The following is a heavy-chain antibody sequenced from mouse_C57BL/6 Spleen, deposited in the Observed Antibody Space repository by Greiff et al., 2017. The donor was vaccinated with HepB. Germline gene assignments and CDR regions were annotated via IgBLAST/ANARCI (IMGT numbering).Heavy chain of an antibody. CDR3: ARSPVARYFDV. Sequence: VQLQQPGAELVMPGASVKLSCKASGYTFTSYWMHWVKQRPGQGLEWIGEIDPSDSYTNYNQKFKGKSTLTVDKSSSTAYMQLSSLTSEDSAVYYCARSPVARYFDVWGTGTTGTVSS. J-gene: IGHJ1*03. V-gene: IGHV1-69*01. CDR1: GYTFTSYW. D-gene: IGHD1-1*01. CDR2: IDPSDSYT.